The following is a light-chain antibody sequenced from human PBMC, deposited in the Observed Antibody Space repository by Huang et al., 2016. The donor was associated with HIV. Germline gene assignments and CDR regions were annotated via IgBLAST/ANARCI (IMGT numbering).Light chain of an antibody. CDR1: KDIRSY. Sequence: IQLTPSPASLSAYVGDRVTISCQANKDIRSYLNWYQQKHGKAPRLLIDGASKLQAGVSAMVSGNGSGTDFTITISILQSEDIATYYCQQYDSLYTFGQGTRLEIK. CDR3: QQYDSLYT. CDR2: GAS. V-gene: IGKV1-33*01. J-gene: IGKJ2*01.